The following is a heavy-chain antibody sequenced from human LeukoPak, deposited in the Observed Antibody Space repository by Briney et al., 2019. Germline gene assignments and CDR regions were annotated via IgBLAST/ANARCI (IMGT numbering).Heavy chain of an antibody. J-gene: IGHJ4*02. CDR3: ARDVGWFGDLAGY. Sequence: GGPLRLSCAASGFNVSTTYMSWVRQAPGKGLEWVSVIYSGGSTYYADSVKGRFTISRDNSKNTLYLQMNSLRAEDTAVYYCARDVGWFGDLAGYWGQGILVTVSS. V-gene: IGHV3-66*01. CDR2: IYSGGST. D-gene: IGHD3-10*01. CDR1: GFNVSTTY.